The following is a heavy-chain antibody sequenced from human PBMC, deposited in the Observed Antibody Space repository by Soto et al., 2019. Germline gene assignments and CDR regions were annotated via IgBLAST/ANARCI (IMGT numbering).Heavy chain of an antibody. D-gene: IGHD5-12*01. CDR1: GFTFSSYG. CDR3: ARDLDIVSTAYHYGMDV. CDR2: IWYDGSNK. V-gene: IGHV3-33*01. J-gene: IGHJ6*02. Sequence: GGLSLSCAASGFTFSSYGIHWVRQAPGKGLEWVAVIWYDGSNKYYADSVKGRFTISRDNSKNTLYLQMNSLRAEDTAVYYCARDLDIVSTAYHYGMDVWGQGTTVTVYS.